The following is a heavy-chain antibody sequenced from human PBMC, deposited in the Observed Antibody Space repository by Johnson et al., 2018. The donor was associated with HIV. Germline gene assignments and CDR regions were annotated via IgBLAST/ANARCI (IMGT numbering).Heavy chain of an antibody. CDR2: IHWNGGST. Sequence: VLLVESGGGVVRPGGSLRLSCAASGFTFDDYGMSWVRQAPGKGLEWASGIHWNGGSTGYADPVKGPFTISRDNAKHSLYLQMNSLRGEDTALYYCARGKYCTNGVCYTKGAFDIWGQGTKVTVSS. V-gene: IGHV3-20*04. D-gene: IGHD2-8*01. J-gene: IGHJ3*02. CDR3: ARGKYCTNGVCYTKGAFDI. CDR1: GFTFDDYG.